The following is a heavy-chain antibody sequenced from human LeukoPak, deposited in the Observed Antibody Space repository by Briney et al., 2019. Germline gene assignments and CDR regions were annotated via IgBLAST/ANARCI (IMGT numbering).Heavy chain of an antibody. J-gene: IGHJ6*04. CDR2: ISTSSIYI. CDR1: GFTFRNYG. Sequence: GGSLRLSCAASGFTFRNYGMHWVRQAPGRGLEWVSSISTSSIYIYYTDSVKGRFSISRDNAKKSLYLEMNSLRAEDTAVYYCAELGITMIGGVWGKGTTVTISS. V-gene: IGHV3-21*01. CDR3: AELGITMIGGV. D-gene: IGHD3-10*02.